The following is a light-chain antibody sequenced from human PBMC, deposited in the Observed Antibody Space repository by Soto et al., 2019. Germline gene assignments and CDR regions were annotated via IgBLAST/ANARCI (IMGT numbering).Light chain of an antibody. CDR1: QRVDSSF. J-gene: IGKJ1*01. V-gene: IGKV3-20*01. CDR2: GAS. Sequence: EIVLTQSPGFLSLSPGERATLSWRASQRVDSSFFAWYQQKPGQAPGLLIYGASKRATGIPDRFSGSGSGTDFPLTISRLEPEDFAMYYCQQYVSSVTFGQGTKVEIK. CDR3: QQYVSSVT.